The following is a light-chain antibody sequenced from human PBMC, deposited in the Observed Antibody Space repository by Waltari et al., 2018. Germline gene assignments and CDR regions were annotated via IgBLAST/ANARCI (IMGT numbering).Light chain of an antibody. CDR2: KAS. Sequence: LSASVGDRVTITCRASQSITKWLAWYQQKPGKAPKLLIYKASNLESGVPSRFSGSGSGTEFTLTISSLQPDDFTTYYCQQYDNYWTFGQGTKVEIK. CDR1: QSITKW. J-gene: IGKJ1*01. CDR3: QQYDNYWT. V-gene: IGKV1-5*03.